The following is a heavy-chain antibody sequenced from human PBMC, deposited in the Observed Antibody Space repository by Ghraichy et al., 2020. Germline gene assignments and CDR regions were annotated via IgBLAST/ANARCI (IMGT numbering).Heavy chain of an antibody. CDR2: IYYSGST. J-gene: IGHJ6*02. D-gene: IGHD6-13*01. CDR3: ARTLAAAGFGWFDL. V-gene: IGHV4-59*01. CDR1: GGSISSYY. Sequence: SETLSLTCTVSGGSISSYYWSWIRQPPGKGLEWIGYIYYSGSTNYNPSLKSRVTISVDTSKNQFSLKLSSVTAADTAVYYCARTLAAAGFGWFDLWGQGTTVTVSS.